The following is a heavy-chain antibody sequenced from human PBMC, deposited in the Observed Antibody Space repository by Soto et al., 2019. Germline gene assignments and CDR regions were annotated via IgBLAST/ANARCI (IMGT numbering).Heavy chain of an antibody. J-gene: IGHJ6*02. CDR1: GYTVTSYG. D-gene: IGHD1-26*01. V-gene: IGHV1-18*01. CDR2: ISAYNGNT. Sequence: ASFNVSGKASGYTVTSYGISWERQAPGQGLEWMGWISAYNGNTNYAQKLQGRVTMTTDTSTSIAYMELRSRRSDDTAVYYCARVAVTEWELQCCYCDMDVCRQGTTVTVP. CDR3: ARVAVTEWELQCCYCDMDV.